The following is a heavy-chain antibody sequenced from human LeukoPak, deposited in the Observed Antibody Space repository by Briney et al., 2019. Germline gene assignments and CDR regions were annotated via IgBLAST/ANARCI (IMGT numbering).Heavy chain of an antibody. Sequence: SETLSFTCTVSGGSISSYYWSWLPKPPGKGLEGWGYIYYSGNTNYNPSLNSRVTISVDASKNQFSLKLSSVTAADTAVYYCARAPNYGGNSRPSHFDYWGQGTLVTVSS. CDR1: GGSISSYY. D-gene: IGHD4-23*01. V-gene: IGHV4-59*01. CDR2: IYYSGNT. CDR3: ARAPNYGGNSRPSHFDY. J-gene: IGHJ4*02.